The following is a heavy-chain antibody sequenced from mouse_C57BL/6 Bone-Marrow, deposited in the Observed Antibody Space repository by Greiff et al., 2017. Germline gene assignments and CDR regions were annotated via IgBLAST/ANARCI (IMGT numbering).Heavy chain of an antibody. J-gene: IGHJ2*01. V-gene: IGHV14-4*02. CDR2: IDPENGDT. D-gene: IGHD1-1*01. CDR3: NAGYYGSSRLDY. CDR1: GFNIKDYY. Sequence: VQLQQSGAELVRSGASVKLSCTASGFNIKDYYMHWVNQRPEQGLEWIGWIDPENGDTEFAPKFQGKATMTADTSSNTAYLQLSSLTSEDTAVYYCNAGYYGSSRLDYWGQGTPLTVSS.